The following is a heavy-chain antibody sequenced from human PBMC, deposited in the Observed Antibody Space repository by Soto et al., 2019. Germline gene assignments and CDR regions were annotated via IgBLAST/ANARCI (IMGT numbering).Heavy chain of an antibody. D-gene: IGHD5-12*01. CDR3: ARGGGYDSFDY. J-gene: IGHJ4*02. Sequence: SETLSLTCTVSGASIIYGGFSWSWIRQSPGKGLEWIGYISHLENTYLHPSFKSRLTMSIDRTRNQFPLKLSSVTAADMAVYYCARGGGYDSFDYWGQGVLVTVSS. CDR1: GASIIYGGFS. CDR2: ISHLENT. V-gene: IGHV4-30-2*06.